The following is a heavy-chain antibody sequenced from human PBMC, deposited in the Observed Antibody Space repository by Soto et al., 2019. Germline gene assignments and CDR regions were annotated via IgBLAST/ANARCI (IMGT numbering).Heavy chain of an antibody. D-gene: IGHD6-13*01. V-gene: IGHV4-31*03. J-gene: IGHJ3*02. CDR3: AKGRGSSSWYGAFDI. CDR1: GGSISSGYY. CDR2: IYYSGST. Sequence: QVQLQESGPGLVKPSQTLSLTCTISGGSISSGYYWSWLRQHPGKGLDWIGYIYYSGSTYYNPSLKSRITISGDTSKNQFSLKLSSVTAADTAVYYCAKGRGSSSWYGAFDIWGQGTMVTVSS.